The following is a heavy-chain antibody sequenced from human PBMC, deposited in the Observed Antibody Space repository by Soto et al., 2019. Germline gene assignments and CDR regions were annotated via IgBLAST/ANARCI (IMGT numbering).Heavy chain of an antibody. CDR3: ARGNKGPGHYGPGSQGWYGP. J-gene: IGHJ5*02. CDR2: IIPVTETP. CDR1: GGTFISHA. D-gene: IGHD3-10*01. Sequence: QVQLVQSGAEVKKPGSSVRVSCKVSGGTFISHAINWLRQAPGQGLEWMGVIIPVTETPNNAEKFQGRVTITADKATTTVYMELSSLTFDDTAVYFCARGNKGPGHYGPGSQGWYGPWGKGTLVTVSS. V-gene: IGHV1-69*06.